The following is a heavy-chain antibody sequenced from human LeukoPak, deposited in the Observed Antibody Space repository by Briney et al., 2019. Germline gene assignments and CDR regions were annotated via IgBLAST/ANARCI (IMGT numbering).Heavy chain of an antibody. Sequence: PSETLSLTCTVSGGSISSGGYYWSWIRQHPGKGLEWIGYIYYSGSTYYNPSLKSPVTISVDTSKNQFSLKLSSVTAADTAVYYCARAPGIAAAGTYWGQGTLVTVSS. J-gene: IGHJ4*02. V-gene: IGHV4-31*01. D-gene: IGHD6-13*01. CDR1: GGSISSGGYY. CDR2: IYYSGST. CDR3: ARAPGIAAAGTY.